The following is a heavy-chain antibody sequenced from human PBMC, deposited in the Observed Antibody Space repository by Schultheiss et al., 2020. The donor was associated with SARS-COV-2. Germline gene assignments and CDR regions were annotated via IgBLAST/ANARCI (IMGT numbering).Heavy chain of an antibody. D-gene: IGHD1-26*01. J-gene: IGHJ4*02. CDR2: ISYDGSNK. Sequence: GGSLRLSCAASGFTVSSNYMSWVRQAPGKGLEWVAVISYDGSNKYYADSVKGRFTISRDNAKNSLYLQMNSLRAEDTAVYYCAKEDVEGGDDYWGQGTLVTVSS. CDR1: GFTVSSNY. CDR3: AKEDVEGGDDY. V-gene: IGHV3-30*18.